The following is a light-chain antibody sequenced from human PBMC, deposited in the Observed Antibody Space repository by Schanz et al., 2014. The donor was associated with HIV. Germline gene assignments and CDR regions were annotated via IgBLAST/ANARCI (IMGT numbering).Light chain of an antibody. Sequence: QSVLTQPASVSGSPGQSITISCTGTSSDIGGYNYASWYQQQPGKAPKLILYDVDNRPAGVSNRFSGSKSGNTASLTISGLRAEDEASYYCGSYKSASFPWVFGGGTKLTVL. V-gene: IGLV2-14*03. CDR2: DVD. CDR1: SSDIGGYNY. J-gene: IGLJ3*02. CDR3: GSYKSASFPWV.